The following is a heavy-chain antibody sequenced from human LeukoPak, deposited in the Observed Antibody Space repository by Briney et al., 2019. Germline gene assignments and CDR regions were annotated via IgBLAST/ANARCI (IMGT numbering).Heavy chain of an antibody. Sequence: ASVKVSCKASGGTFSSYAISWVRQAPGQGLEWMGGIIPIFGTANYAQKFQGRVTMTRDMSTSTVYMELSSLRSEDTAVYYCAITRKLTDSFDYWGQGTLVTVSS. D-gene: IGHD3-3*01. CDR3: AITRKLTDSFDY. V-gene: IGHV1-69*05. CDR2: IIPIFGTA. CDR1: GGTFSSYA. J-gene: IGHJ4*02.